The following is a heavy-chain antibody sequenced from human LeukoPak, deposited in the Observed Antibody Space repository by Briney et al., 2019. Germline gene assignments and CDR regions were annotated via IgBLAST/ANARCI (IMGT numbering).Heavy chain of an antibody. J-gene: IGHJ4*02. V-gene: IGHV4-59*01. Sequence: RPSETLSLTCTVSGGSITASYWTWVRQPPGKGLEYIGYISNSRSTNYNPSLKSRVTISVDTAKNHLSVNLTSVTDADTAVYYCARDKHLGFSSGTKYYPYYFDSWGQGIQDTVSS. CDR3: ARDKHLGFSSGTKYYPYYFDS. CDR2: ISNSRST. CDR1: GGSITASY. D-gene: IGHD2-2*03.